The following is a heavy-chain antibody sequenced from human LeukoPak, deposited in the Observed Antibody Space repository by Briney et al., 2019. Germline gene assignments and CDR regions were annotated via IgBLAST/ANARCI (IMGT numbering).Heavy chain of an antibody. CDR3: ARGSLLWFGEPEAIDY. V-gene: IGHV5-51*01. CDR2: IYPGDSDT. J-gene: IGHJ4*02. CDR1: GSSFTSYW. D-gene: IGHD3-10*01. Sequence: GESLKISCKGSGSSFTSYWIGWVRQMPGKGLEWMGIIYPGDSDTRYSPSFQGQVTISADKSISTAYLQWSSLKASDTAMYYCARGSLLWFGEPEAIDYWGQGTLVTVSS.